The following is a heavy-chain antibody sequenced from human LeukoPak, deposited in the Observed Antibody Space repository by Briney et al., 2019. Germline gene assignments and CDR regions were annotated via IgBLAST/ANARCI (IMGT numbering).Heavy chain of an antibody. Sequence: ASVKVSCKASGYTFTGYYMHWVRQAPGQGLEWMGWINPNSGGTNYAQKFQGRVTMTRDTSISTAYMELSRLRSDDTAVYYCARLTIGDYGDRESGFDYWGQGTLVTVSS. D-gene: IGHD4-17*01. CDR1: GYTFTGYY. V-gene: IGHV1-2*02. J-gene: IGHJ4*02. CDR2: INPNSGGT. CDR3: ARLTIGDYGDRESGFDY.